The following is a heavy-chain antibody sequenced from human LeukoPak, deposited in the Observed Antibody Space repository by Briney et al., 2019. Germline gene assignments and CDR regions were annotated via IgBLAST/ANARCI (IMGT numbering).Heavy chain of an antibody. Sequence: AGGSLRLSCAASGFTFDDYAMHGVRQAPGKGLEWVSGIRWNSGSIGYADSVKGRFTISRDNAKNSLYLQMNSLRSEDTAFYYCAAGALYYYENSGYHYWGQGTLVTVSS. CDR2: IRWNSGSI. J-gene: IGHJ4*02. V-gene: IGHV3-9*01. CDR3: AAGALYYYENSGYHY. D-gene: IGHD3-22*01. CDR1: GFTFDDYA.